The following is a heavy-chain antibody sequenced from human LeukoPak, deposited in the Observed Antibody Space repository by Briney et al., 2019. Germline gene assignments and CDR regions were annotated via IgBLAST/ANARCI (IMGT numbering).Heavy chain of an antibody. CDR2: ISAYNGNT. D-gene: IGHD2-2*02. CDR1: GYTFTSYG. CDR3: ARDGWDLGVVVPAAILNIGFEAFDI. Sequence: ASVKVSYKASGYTFTSYGISWVRQAPGQGLEWMGWISAYNGNTNYAQKLQGRVTMTTDTSTSTAYMELRSLRSDDTAVYYCARDGWDLGVVVPAAILNIGFEAFDIWGQGTMVTVSS. J-gene: IGHJ3*02. V-gene: IGHV1-18*01.